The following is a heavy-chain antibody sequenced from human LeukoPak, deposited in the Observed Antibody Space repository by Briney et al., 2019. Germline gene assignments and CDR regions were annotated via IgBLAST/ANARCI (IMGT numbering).Heavy chain of an antibody. D-gene: IGHD3-22*01. CDR1: GFTFGDYA. Sequence: GGSLRLSCTASGFTFGDYAMSWFRQAPGKGLEWVGFIRSNAYGGTTEYAASVKGRFTISRDDSKSIAYLQRNSLKTEDTAVYYCTRDYYDSSGYQVFDYWGQGTLVTVSS. CDR3: TRDYYDSSGYQVFDY. V-gene: IGHV3-49*03. J-gene: IGHJ4*02. CDR2: IRSNAYGGTT.